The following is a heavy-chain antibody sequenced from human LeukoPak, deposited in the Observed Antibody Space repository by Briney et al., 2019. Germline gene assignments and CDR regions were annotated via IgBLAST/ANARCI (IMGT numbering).Heavy chain of an antibody. Sequence: GASVTVSCRASGYTFTGYDINWVRQAPGQGLEWMGYMNPHSGDTGYAQKFQGRVSLTRSTSTSTAYMELSSLKSDDTAVYYCVRGGYYYNTWGQGTLVTVSS. CDR3: VRGGYYYNT. D-gene: IGHD3-22*01. CDR1: GYTFTGYD. CDR2: MNPHSGDT. J-gene: IGHJ4*02. V-gene: IGHV1-8*01.